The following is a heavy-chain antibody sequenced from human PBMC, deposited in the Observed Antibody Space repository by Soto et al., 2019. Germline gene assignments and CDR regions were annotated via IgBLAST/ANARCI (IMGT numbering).Heavy chain of an antibody. D-gene: IGHD2-2*01. CDR2: IYHSGST. CDR1: AYSVSSGYY. J-gene: IGHJ4*02. Sequence: ASETLSLTCGVSAYSVSSGYYWGWIRQPPGKGLEWIGSIYHSGSTYYNPSLKSRVTISVDTSKNQFSLKVTSVTAADTALYYCARQQGKIPRSAVVPGGPMDYWGQGTLVTAPQ. CDR3: ARQQGKIPRSAVVPGGPMDY. V-gene: IGHV4-38-2*01.